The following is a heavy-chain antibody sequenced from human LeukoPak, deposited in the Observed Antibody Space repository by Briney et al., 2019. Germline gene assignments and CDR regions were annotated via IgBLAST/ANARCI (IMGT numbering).Heavy chain of an antibody. Sequence: GGSLRLSCAVSGFTVSSDLMNWVRQAPGMGLECVSSMNSGGDTYYADSVKGRFIISRDKSRNTLYLQMNSLRVDDTAVYYCARGGSMVRGVLWGQGTLVTVSS. CDR3: ARGGSMVRGVL. CDR1: GFTVSSDL. J-gene: IGHJ4*02. V-gene: IGHV3-53*01. CDR2: MNSGGDT. D-gene: IGHD3-10*01.